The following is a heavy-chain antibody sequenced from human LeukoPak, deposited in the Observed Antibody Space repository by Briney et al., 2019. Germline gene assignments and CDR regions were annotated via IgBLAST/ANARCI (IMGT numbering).Heavy chain of an antibody. CDR1: GFTFSTYD. Sequence: GGSLRLSCAASGFTFSTYDMHWVRQAPGKGLEWVAIISYDGSDKYYADSVKGRFTISRDNSKNTVYLQMNSLRAEDTALYYCAKGRTTAWFDPWGQGTLVTVSS. J-gene: IGHJ5*02. D-gene: IGHD4-11*01. V-gene: IGHV3-30*18. CDR2: ISYDGSDK. CDR3: AKGRTTAWFDP.